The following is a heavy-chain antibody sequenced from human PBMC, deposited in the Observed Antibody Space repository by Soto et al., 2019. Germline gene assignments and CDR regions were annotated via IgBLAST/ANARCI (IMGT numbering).Heavy chain of an antibody. CDR1: GFTFSSYA. D-gene: IGHD6-19*01. CDR2: ISYDGSNK. CDR3: ARVGIAVAGTYWYFDL. V-gene: IGHV3-30-3*01. J-gene: IGHJ2*01. Sequence: QVQLVESGGGVVQPGRSLRLSCAASGFTFSSYAMHWVRQAPGKGLEWVAVISYDGSNKYYADSVKGRFTISRDNSKNTLYLQMNSLRAEDTAVDYCARVGIAVAGTYWYFDLWGRGTLVTVSS.